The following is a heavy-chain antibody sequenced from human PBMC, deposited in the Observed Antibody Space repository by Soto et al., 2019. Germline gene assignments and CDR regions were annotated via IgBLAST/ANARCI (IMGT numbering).Heavy chain of an antibody. J-gene: IGHJ3*02. CDR2: ISGSGGST. CDR1: GFTFSSYA. D-gene: IGHD5-18*01. Sequence: EVQLLESGGGLVQPGGSLRLSCAASGFTFSSYAMSWVRQAPGKGLEWVSAISGSGGSTYYADSVKGRFTISRDNSKNALYLPMNRLRAEDTAVYCCSKRGIHDAFDIWGQGTTVTVSS. V-gene: IGHV3-23*01. CDR3: SKRGIHDAFDI.